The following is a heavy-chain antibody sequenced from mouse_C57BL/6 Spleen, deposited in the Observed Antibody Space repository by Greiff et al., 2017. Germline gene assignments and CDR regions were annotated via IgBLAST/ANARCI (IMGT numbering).Heavy chain of an antibody. Sequence: EVQLQQSGAELVKPGASVKLSCTASGFNIKDYYMHWVKRRTEQGLEWIGRIDPEDGETKYAPKFQGKATITADTSSNTAYLQLSSLTSEDTAVYYCAYYYGSSYGYWYFDVWGTGTTVTVSS. CDR2: IDPEDGET. J-gene: IGHJ1*03. V-gene: IGHV14-2*01. CDR1: GFNIKDYY. CDR3: AYYYGSSYGYWYFDV. D-gene: IGHD1-1*01.